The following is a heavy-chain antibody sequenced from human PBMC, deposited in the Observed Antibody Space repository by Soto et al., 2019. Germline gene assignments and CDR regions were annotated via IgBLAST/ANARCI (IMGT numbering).Heavy chain of an antibody. Sequence: QVQLQESGPGQVKPSETLSLKCTISGGSISVYYWSWIRQPPGQALEWIGYIYDSGRPYYNPSLRSRVIISANTSMNQISLELTAAAAADTAVYYCARGVGSSPPRYWGRGTLVTVSS. J-gene: IGHJ4*02. D-gene: IGHD1-26*01. CDR3: ARGVGSSPPRY. V-gene: IGHV4-59*01. CDR2: IYDSGRP. CDR1: GGSISVYY.